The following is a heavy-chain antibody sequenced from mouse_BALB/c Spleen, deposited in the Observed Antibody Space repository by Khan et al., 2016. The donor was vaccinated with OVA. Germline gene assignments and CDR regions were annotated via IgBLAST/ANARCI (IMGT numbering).Heavy chain of an antibody. CDR2: IDPANGNT. D-gene: IGHD2-1*01. CDR1: GFNIKDTY. J-gene: IGHJ3*01. CDR3: VTLYGNPFAY. V-gene: IGHV14-3*02. Sequence: IQLVQSGAELVKPGASVKLSCTASGFNIKDTYIHWVRQRPEQGLDWIGRIDPANGNTKYDPQFQDKATLTADTSSNTAYLELSSLTSEDTAVYYCVTLYGNPFAYWGQGTLVSVSA.